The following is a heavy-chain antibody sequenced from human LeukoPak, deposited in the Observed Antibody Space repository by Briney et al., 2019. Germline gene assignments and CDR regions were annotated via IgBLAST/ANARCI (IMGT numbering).Heavy chain of an antibody. CDR3: ARDGSIVVVVAASTWFDP. CDR2: IYYSGST. V-gene: IGHV4-31*03. CDR1: GGSISSGGYY. D-gene: IGHD2-15*01. J-gene: IGHJ5*02. Sequence: PSQTLSLTCTVSGGSISSGGYYWSWIRQHPGKGLEWIGYIYYSGSTYYNPSLKSRVTISVDTSKNQFSLKLSSVTVADTGVYYWARDGSIVVVVAASTWFDPWGQGTLVTVSS.